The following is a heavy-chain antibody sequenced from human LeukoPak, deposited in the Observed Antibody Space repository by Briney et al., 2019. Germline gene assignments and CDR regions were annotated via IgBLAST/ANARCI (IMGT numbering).Heavy chain of an antibody. D-gene: IGHD3-22*01. V-gene: IGHV1-24*01. J-gene: IGHJ4*02. CDR3: ARANRDSSGYYSRYYFDY. CDR2: FDPEDGET. Sequence: ASVKVSCKVSGYTLTELSMHWVRQAPGKGLEWMGGFDPEDGETIYAQKFQGRVTMTEDTSTDTAYMELSRLRSDDTAVYYCARANRDSSGYYSRYYFDYWGQGTLVTVSS. CDR1: GYTLTELS.